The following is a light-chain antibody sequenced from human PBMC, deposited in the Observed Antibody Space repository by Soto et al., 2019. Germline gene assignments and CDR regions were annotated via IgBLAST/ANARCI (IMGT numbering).Light chain of an antibody. Sequence: EIVMTQSPATLSVSPGERATLSCRASQSVGSNLAWYQQKPGQAPRLLIYGASTRATGIPARFSGSGPGTEFTLTISSLQFEDFAIYSCQQYNHWPPLTFGGGTKVEIK. V-gene: IGKV3-15*01. J-gene: IGKJ4*01. CDR2: GAS. CDR3: QQYNHWPPLT. CDR1: QSVGSN.